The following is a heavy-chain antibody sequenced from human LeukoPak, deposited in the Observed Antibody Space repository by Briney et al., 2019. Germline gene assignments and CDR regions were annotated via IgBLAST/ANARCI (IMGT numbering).Heavy chain of an antibody. J-gene: IGHJ4*02. Sequence: AGGSLRLSCAASGFTFSSYWMHWVPQAPGKGLVWVPRISSDARLTRHADSVKGRFNISRENAKHTLYLQMNSLRAEDTAVYYCAGGYDILNYWGQGTLVTVSS. D-gene: IGHD3-9*01. V-gene: IGHV3-74*01. CDR3: AGGYDILNY. CDR2: ISSDARLT. CDR1: GFTFSSYW.